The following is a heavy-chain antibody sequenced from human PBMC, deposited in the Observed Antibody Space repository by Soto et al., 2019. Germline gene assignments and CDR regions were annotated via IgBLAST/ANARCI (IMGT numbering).Heavy chain of an antibody. CDR1: GFIFSTYG. CDR2: ISFDGLNK. Sequence: QVQLVESGGGVVQPRRSLRLSCAASGFIFSTYGMHWVRQAPGKGLEWVAVISFDGLNKYSADSVNGRFARSRDNSKNTLYLQMNGLRAYDTAVYYCGATTSDDYVWGSYRYWGDAFDLSGQGTMVSVSS. D-gene: IGHD3-16*02. V-gene: IGHV3-30*03. CDR3: GATTSDDYVWGSYRYWGDAFDL. J-gene: IGHJ3*01.